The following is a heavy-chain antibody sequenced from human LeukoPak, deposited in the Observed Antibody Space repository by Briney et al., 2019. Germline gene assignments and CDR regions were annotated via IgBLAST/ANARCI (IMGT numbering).Heavy chain of an antibody. CDR2: LYSDATT. D-gene: IGHD3-22*01. V-gene: IGHV3-53*01. J-gene: IGHJ4*02. Sequence: GGSLRLSCAASGFTFSSYVMSWVRQAPGKGLEWVSVLYSDATTYYADSVKGRFTISRDNSKNTLYLQMNNLRAEDTAVYYCARAAYDSNGFTANHDYWGQGTLVTVSS. CDR1: GFTFSSYV. CDR3: ARAAYDSNGFTANHDY.